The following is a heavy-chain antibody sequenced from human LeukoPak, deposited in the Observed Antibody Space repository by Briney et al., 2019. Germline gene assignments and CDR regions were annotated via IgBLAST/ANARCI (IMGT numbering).Heavy chain of an antibody. CDR1: GLTFSDYY. D-gene: IGHD3-22*01. CDR2: ISSCGTTI. CDR3: ARWDSSGCLDY. J-gene: IGHJ4*02. Sequence: PGGSLRLSCAASGLTFSDYYMSWIRQAPGKGLEWVSYISSCGTTIYYADSVKGRFTISRDNAKNSLYLQMNSLRAEDTAVYFCARWDSSGCLDYWGQGTLVTVSS. V-gene: IGHV3-11*01.